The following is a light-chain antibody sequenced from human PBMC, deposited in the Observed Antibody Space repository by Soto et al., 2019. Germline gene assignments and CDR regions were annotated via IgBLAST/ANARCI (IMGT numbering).Light chain of an antibody. CDR1: QSVSSN. Sequence: EVVMTQSPATLSVSPGERATLSCRASQSVSSNLAWYQQKHGQAPRLLIYDASSRATGIPGRFSGSGSATDFTLTISRLEPEDFAVYYCQQYGSSPPTFGPGTKVDIK. V-gene: IGKV3-20*01. CDR2: DAS. J-gene: IGKJ3*01. CDR3: QQYGSSPPT.